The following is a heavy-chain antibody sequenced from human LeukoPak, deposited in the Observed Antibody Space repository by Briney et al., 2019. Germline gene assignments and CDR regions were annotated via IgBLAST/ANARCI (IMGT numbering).Heavy chain of an antibody. D-gene: IGHD1-1*01. CDR1: GFTFSSYW. J-gene: IGHJ3*02. CDR3: AKLGWNLGAFDI. CDR2: IKQDGSER. V-gene: IGHV3-7*01. Sequence: GGSLRLSCAASGFTFSSYWMSWVRQAPGKGLEWVANIKQDGSERYYVDSVKGRFTISRDNAKNSLYLQVNSLRAVDTAVYYCAKLGWNLGAFDIWGQGTMVTVSS.